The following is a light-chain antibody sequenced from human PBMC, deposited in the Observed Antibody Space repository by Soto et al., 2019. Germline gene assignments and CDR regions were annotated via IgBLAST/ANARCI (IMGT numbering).Light chain of an antibody. CDR3: QQYNRYPLT. Sequence: DIQMTQSPSSLSASVGDRVTVTCRASQGITNYLAWFQQQPGKAPKSLIYAASTLQSVVPSRFSDSGSGTDFTLTFSSLQPEDFATYCFQQYNRYPLTFGQGTKVEIK. CDR2: AAS. V-gene: IGKV1-16*01. J-gene: IGKJ1*01. CDR1: QGITNY.